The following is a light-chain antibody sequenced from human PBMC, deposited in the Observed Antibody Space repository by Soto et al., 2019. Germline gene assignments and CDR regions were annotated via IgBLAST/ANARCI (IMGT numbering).Light chain of an antibody. CDR3: QQSYSTPTRT. CDR1: QSISSY. CDR2: AAS. V-gene: IGKV1-39*01. J-gene: IGKJ1*01. Sequence: EILMTQSPACLGVAVGERVNITCRPSQSISSYLNWYQQKPGKAPKLLIYAASRLQSRVPSRFSGSGSGTDYTLTIRSLQPEDFAPYYCQQSYSTPTRTFGQGTKV.